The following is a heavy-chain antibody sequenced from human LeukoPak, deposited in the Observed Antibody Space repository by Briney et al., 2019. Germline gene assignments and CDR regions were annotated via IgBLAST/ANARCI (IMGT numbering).Heavy chain of an antibody. D-gene: IGHD6-13*01. V-gene: IGHV4-59*01. J-gene: IGHJ4*02. CDR1: GDSISSYY. Sequence: PSETLSLTCTVSGDSISSYYWSWIRQPPGKGLEWTGYIHYSGSTNYNPSLKSRVTISVDTSKNQFSLILSSVTTADTAVYYCAREVVAAAGTVDYWGQGTLVTVSS. CDR3: AREVVAAAGTVDY. CDR2: IHYSGST.